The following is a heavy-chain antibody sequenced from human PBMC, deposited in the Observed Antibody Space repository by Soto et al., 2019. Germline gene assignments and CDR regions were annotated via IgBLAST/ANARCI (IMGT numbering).Heavy chain of an antibody. CDR1: GFTFSSYG. CDR3: AKDTRLFGVVITYFDY. Sequence: QVQLVESGGGVVQPGRSLRLSCAASGFTFSSYGMHWVRQAPGKGLEWVAVISYDGSNKYYADSVKGRFTISRDNSKNTLYLQMNSLRAEDTAVYYCAKDTRLFGVVITYFDYWGQGTLVTVSS. D-gene: IGHD3-3*01. V-gene: IGHV3-30*18. CDR2: ISYDGSNK. J-gene: IGHJ4*02.